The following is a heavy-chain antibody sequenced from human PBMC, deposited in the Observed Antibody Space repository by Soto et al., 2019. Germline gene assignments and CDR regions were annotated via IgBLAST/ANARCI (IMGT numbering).Heavy chain of an antibody. CDR1: GRSMSSYY. D-gene: IGHD2-15*01. V-gene: IGHV4-59*01. CDR2: IYYSGST. J-gene: IGHJ4*02. Sequence: QVQLQESGPGLVKPSETLSLTCTVSGRSMSSYYWSWIRQPPGKGLEWIGYIYYSGSTNYNPSLKSRVTISVHTSNNHLSLKLSSVTAADTAVYYCAGMVHLAGQIDYWGQGTLVTVCS. CDR3: AGMVHLAGQIDY.